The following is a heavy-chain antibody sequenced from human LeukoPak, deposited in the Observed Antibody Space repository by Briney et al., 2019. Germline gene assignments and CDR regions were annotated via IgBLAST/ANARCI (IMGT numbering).Heavy chain of an antibody. CDR1: GGSITRGNW. V-gene: IGHV4-4*02. J-gene: IGHJ3*02. CDR2: SYQSGTT. CDR3: AKFKAGGQQLDDPSDI. D-gene: IGHD6-13*01. Sequence: KTSETLSLTCAVSGGSITRGNWWSWVRQSPEKGLEWIGDSYQSGTTNYNPSLKSRVTISIDKSKNPFSLKLTSVTAADTAVCYCAKFKAGGQQLDDPSDIWGQGTMVTVSS.